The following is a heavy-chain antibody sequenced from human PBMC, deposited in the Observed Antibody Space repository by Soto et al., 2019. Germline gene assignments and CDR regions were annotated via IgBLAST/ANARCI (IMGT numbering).Heavy chain of an antibody. D-gene: IGHD3-16*01. V-gene: IGHV3-23*01. CDR1: GYTFSSYA. J-gene: IGHJ3*02. Sequence: GWSLGLSCAASGYTFSSYAMSWVRQNPGKGLEWVSAISGSGGSTYYADSVKGRFTISRDNSKNTLYLQMNSLRAEDTAVYYCAKDLAYGPLSGAFDIWGQGTMVTVSS. CDR2: ISGSGGST. CDR3: AKDLAYGPLSGAFDI.